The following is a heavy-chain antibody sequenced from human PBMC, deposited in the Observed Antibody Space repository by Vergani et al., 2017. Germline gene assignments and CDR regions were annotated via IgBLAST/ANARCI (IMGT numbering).Heavy chain of an antibody. V-gene: IGHV1-69*08. CDR3: ARDLGSLNWFDP. CDR1: GGTFSSYT. D-gene: IGHD6-13*01. CDR2: IIPILGIA. Sequence: QVQLVQSGAEVKKPGSSVKVSCKASGGTFSSYTISWVRQAPGQGLEWMGRIIPILGIANYAQKFQGRVTITADKSTSTAYMELSSLRSEDTAVYYCARDLGSLNWFDPWGQGTLVTVSS. J-gene: IGHJ5*02.